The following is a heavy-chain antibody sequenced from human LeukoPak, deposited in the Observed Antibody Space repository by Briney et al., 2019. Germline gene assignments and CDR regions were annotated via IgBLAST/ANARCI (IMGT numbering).Heavy chain of an antibody. J-gene: IGHJ4*02. D-gene: IGHD5-24*01. CDR2: IWYDGSNK. CDR3: ARDLGERWLQLDYYFDY. V-gene: IGHV3-33*01. Sequence: GGSLRFSGAASGFTFSSYGMHWVRQAPGKGLEWVADIWYDGSNKYYADSVKGRFTISRDNSKNTLYLQMNSLRAEDTAVYYCARDLGERWLQLDYYFDYWGQGTLVTVSS. CDR1: GFTFSSYG.